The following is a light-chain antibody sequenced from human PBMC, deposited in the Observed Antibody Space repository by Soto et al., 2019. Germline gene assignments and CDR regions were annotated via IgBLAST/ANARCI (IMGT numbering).Light chain of an antibody. J-gene: IGLJ1*01. CDR1: SSNIGAGYD. Sequence: QPVLTQPPSVSGAPGQRVTISCTGSSSNIGAGYDVHWYQQLPGTAPKLLIYGNSNRPSGVPDRFSGSKSGTSASLAITGLQAEDEADYSCQSYDSSLSGRGYVFGTGTKVTVL. V-gene: IGLV1-40*01. CDR3: QSYDSSLSGRGYV. CDR2: GNS.